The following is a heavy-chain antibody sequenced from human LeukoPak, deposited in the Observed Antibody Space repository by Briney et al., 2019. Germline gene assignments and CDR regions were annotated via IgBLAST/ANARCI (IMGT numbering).Heavy chain of an antibody. CDR3: ARVLRDYYFDY. Sequence: PGGSLRLSCAASGFSFSSYNVNWVRQAPGKGLEWVSSITMSSTYIYHADSVKGRFTISRDNAKNSLFLQMNSLRAEDTAVYYCARVLRDYYFDYWGQGTLVTVSS. D-gene: IGHD3-3*01. V-gene: IGHV3-21*01. J-gene: IGHJ4*02. CDR1: GFSFSSYN. CDR2: ITMSSTYI.